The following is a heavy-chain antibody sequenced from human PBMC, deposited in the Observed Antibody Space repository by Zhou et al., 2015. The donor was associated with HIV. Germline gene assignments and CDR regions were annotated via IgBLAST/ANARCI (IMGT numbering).Heavy chain of an antibody. Sequence: QVQLVQSGAEVKVSCKASGYTFTSYGISWVRQAPGQGLEWMGWISVYNGNRNYAQKFQGRVTMTTDTSTSTAYMELTSLRSDDTAVYYCARVPTTVTTGVGLRPSYYGMDVWGQGTTVTVSS. CDR2: ISVYNGNR. V-gene: IGHV1-18*01. CDR3: ARVPTTVTTGVGLRPSYYGMDV. J-gene: IGHJ6*02. CDR1: GYTFTSYG. D-gene: IGHD4-17*01.